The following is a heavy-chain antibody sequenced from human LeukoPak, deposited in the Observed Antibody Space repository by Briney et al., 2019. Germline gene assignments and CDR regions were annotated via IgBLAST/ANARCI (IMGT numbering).Heavy chain of an antibody. D-gene: IGHD3-10*01. CDR3: AKRLRRITMVRGMMGAFDI. Sequence: GGSLRLSCAASGFTFSSYAMSGVREAPGKGLEWVSAISGSGGSTYYADSVKGRFTISSDNSKNTLYLQMNSPRAEDTAVYYCAKRLRRITMVRGMMGAFDIWGQGTMVTVSS. J-gene: IGHJ3*02. CDR1: GFTFSSYA. CDR2: ISGSGGST. V-gene: IGHV3-23*01.